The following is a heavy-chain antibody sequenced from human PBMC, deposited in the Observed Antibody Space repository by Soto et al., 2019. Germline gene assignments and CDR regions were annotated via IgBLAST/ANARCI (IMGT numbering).Heavy chain of an antibody. J-gene: IGHJ3*02. CDR2: IYYSGST. Sequence: SETLSLTCTVSGGSISSYYWSWIRQPPGKGLEWIGYIYYSGSTNYNPSLKSRVTISVDTSKNHFSLKLSSVTAADTAVYYCARAVAGTRNDAFDIWGQGIMVTV. D-gene: IGHD6-19*01. CDR1: GGSISSYY. CDR3: ARAVAGTRNDAFDI. V-gene: IGHV4-59*01.